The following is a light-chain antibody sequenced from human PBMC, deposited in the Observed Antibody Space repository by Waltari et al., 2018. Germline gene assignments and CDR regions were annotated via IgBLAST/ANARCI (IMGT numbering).Light chain of an antibody. CDR2: ETS. V-gene: IGKV3-20*01. CDR3: QQYGSSPYT. Sequence: SPGTLSLSTGETATLSCRASQSLNKNYLAWYRQRPGQAPGLLIHETSRRTTGIPDRFSGSGSGTDFALTISRLEAEDSAVYYCQQYGSSPYTFGQGTKLEIK. CDR1: QSLNKNY. J-gene: IGKJ2*01.